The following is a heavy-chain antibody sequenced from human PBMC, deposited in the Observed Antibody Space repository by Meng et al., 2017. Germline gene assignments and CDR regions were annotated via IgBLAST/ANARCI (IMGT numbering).Heavy chain of an antibody. CDR1: GFTVSSNY. V-gene: IGHV3-23*04. Sequence: EVQLVETGGGLIQPGGSLRLSCAASGFTVSSNYMSWVRQAPGKGLEWVSAISGSGGSTYYADSVKGRFTISRDNSKNTLYLQMNSLRAEDTAVYYCAKDLTAAAGSWGQGTLVTVSS. D-gene: IGHD6-13*01. J-gene: IGHJ4*02. CDR3: AKDLTAAAGS. CDR2: ISGSGGST.